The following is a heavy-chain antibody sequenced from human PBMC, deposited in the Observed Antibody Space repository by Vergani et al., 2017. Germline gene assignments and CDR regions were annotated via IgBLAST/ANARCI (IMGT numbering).Heavy chain of an antibody. CDR2: IYSTGST. J-gene: IGHJ5*02. CDR1: GGSFNTYY. Sequence: QVQLEESGPGLVKPSETLSLTCTVSGGSFNTYYWSWIRQSPGKGLEWIGYIYSTGSTNYNPSLNGRVTMSVDTSKNQFSLKLSSVTAADTAVYYCTRHWAVVAANNWFDPWGQGTLVTVSS. CDR3: TRHWAVVAANNWFDP. D-gene: IGHD2-15*01. V-gene: IGHV4-59*08.